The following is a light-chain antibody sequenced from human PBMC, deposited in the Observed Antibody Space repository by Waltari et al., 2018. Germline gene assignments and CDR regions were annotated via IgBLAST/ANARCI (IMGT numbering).Light chain of an antibody. Sequence: DIVMTQSPDSLAVSLGERATIKGKSRQSILDSSNKRNYLGWYQQKPGQPPKLLIYWASTREFGVPDRFSGSGSGTDFTLTINSLQPEDVAVYYCQQYYSSPPAWTFGQGTKVEIK. V-gene: IGKV4-1*01. CDR2: WAS. J-gene: IGKJ1*01. CDR3: QQYYSSPPAWT. CDR1: QSILDSSNKRNY.